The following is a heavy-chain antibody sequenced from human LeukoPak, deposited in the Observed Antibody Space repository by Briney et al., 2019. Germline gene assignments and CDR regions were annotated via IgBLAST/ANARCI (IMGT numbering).Heavy chain of an antibody. J-gene: IGHJ4*02. CDR3: ARDSGNARAGYFDY. V-gene: IGHV1-69*04. CDR2: IIPILGIA. D-gene: IGHD2-15*01. CDR1: GGTFSIYA. Sequence: SVKVSCKASGGTFSIYAISWVRQAPGQGLEWMGRIIPILGIANYAQKFQGRVTITADKSTSTAYMELSSLRSEDTAVYYCARDSGNARAGYFDYWGQGTLVTVSS.